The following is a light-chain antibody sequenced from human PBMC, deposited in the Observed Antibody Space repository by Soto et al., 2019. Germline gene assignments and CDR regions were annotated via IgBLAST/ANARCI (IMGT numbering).Light chain of an antibody. CDR2: DXX. J-gene: IGLJ2*01. CDR1: NIGSKS. CDR3: XXXXSSSTVV. Sequence: SYEXTQPPSVSVAPGQTARXTCGGNNIGSKSVHWYQQKPGHAPVLVVYDXXXXXXGXXXXFSGSXXGNTATLTISRVEAXXXXXXXXXXXXSSSTVVFGGGTKVTVL. V-gene: IGLV3-21*02.